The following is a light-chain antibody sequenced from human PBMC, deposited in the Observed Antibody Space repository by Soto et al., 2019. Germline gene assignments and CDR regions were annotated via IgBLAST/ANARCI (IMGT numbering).Light chain of an antibody. CDR3: GTWDSSLSVVV. J-gene: IGLJ3*02. Sequence: QSVLTQPPSVSPAPGQKVTMSCSGRSSNIGSHFVAWYQQLPGTAPKLLIYDDTKRPYGIPGRFSGSKSGTSATLGITGLQTGDEADYYCGTWDSSLSVVVFGGGTKLTVL. CDR1: SSNIGSHF. CDR2: DDT. V-gene: IGLV1-51*01.